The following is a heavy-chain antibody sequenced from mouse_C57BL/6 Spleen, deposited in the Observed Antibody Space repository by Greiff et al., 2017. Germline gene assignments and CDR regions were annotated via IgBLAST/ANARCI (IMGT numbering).Heavy chain of an antibody. CDR2: IYPGSGST. Sequence: QVQLQQPGAELVKPGASVKMSCKASGYTFTSYWITWVKQRPGQGLEWIGDIYPGSGSTNYNEKFKSKATLTVDTSSSTAYMQLSSLTSEDSAVYYCARCGIYYDYDERVYYAMDYWGQGTSVTVSS. CDR1: GYTFTSYW. D-gene: IGHD2-4*01. CDR3: ARCGIYYDYDERVYYAMDY. V-gene: IGHV1-55*01. J-gene: IGHJ4*01.